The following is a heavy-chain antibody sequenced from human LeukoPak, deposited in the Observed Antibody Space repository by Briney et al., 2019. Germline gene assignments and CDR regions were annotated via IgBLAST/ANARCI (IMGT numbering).Heavy chain of an antibody. V-gene: IGHV1-18*04. J-gene: IGHJ4*02. D-gene: IGHD1-26*01. CDR3: ARDGGYSGSYSGFTY. CDR2: ISAYNGNT. Sequence: ASVKVSCKASGYTFTTYYVHWVRQAPGQGLEWMGWISAYNGNTNYAQKLQGRVTMTTDTSTSTAYMELRSLRSDDTAVYYCARDGGYSGSYSGFTYWGQGTLVTVSS. CDR1: GYTFTTYY.